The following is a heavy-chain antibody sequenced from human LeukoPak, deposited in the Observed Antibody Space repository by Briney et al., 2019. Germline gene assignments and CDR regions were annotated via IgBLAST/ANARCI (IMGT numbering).Heavy chain of an antibody. D-gene: IGHD6-19*01. CDR2: ISGSGGST. CDR3: AKPLYSSGWYSDY. V-gene: IGHV3-23*01. CDR1: GFTFSVYG. J-gene: IGHJ4*02. Sequence: GGSLRLSCAASGFTFSVYGMSWVRQAPGKGLEWVSAISGSGGSTYYADSVKGRFTISRDNSKNTLYLQMNSLRAEDTAVYYCAKPLYSSGWYSDYWGQGTLVTVSS.